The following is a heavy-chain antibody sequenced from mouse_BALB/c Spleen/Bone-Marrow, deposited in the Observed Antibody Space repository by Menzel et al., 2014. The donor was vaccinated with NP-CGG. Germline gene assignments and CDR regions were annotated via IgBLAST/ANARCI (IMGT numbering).Heavy chain of an antibody. V-gene: IGHV1S56*01. Sequence: VQLQQSGPELVKPVASVRISCKASGYSFTSYYIHWVKQRPGQGLEWIGWIYPGNVNTKYNEKFKGKATLTADKSSSTAYMQLSSLTSEDSAVYFCARGGMITENYAMDYWGQGTSVTVSS. J-gene: IGHJ4*01. D-gene: IGHD2-4*01. CDR1: GYSFTSYY. CDR3: ARGGMITENYAMDY. CDR2: IYPGNVNT.